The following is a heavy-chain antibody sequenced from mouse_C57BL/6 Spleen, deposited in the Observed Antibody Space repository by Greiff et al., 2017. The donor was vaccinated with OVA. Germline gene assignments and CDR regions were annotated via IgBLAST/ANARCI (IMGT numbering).Heavy chain of an antibody. Sequence: QVQLQQSGPELVKPGASVKISCKASGYAFSSSWMNWVKQRPGKGLEWIGRIYPGDGDTNYNGKFKGKATLTADKSSSTAYMQLSSLTSEDSAVYFCARYYYGSSYGYFYVWGTGTTVTVSS. V-gene: IGHV1-82*01. D-gene: IGHD1-1*01. CDR3: ARYYYGSSYGYFYV. CDR2: IYPGDGDT. CDR1: GYAFSSSW. J-gene: IGHJ1*03.